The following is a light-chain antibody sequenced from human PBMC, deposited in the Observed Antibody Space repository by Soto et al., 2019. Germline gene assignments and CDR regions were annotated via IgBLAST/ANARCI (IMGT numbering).Light chain of an antibody. CDR2: DVS. J-gene: IGLJ2*01. CDR3: SSYTSSSTLV. CDR1: SSDVGGYNY. Sequence: QSALTQPASVSGSPGQSITISCTGTSSDVGGYNYVSWYQQHTGKAPKLMIYDVSNRPAGVSNRFSGSKSGNTAYLTISGLEAEDEDYYYCSSYTSSSTLVFGGGTKLTVL. V-gene: IGLV2-14*01.